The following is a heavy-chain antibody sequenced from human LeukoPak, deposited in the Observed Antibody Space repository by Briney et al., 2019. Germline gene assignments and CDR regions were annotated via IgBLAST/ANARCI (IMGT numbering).Heavy chain of an antibody. CDR1: GFTFSSYG. J-gene: IGHJ4*02. D-gene: IGHD4-17*01. CDR3: AKDLFSLGPSYLTTGTLDY. Sequence: GGSLRLSCAATGFTFSSYGMHWVRQAPGKVLGWVAFIRYDGSNKYYADSVKGRFTISRDNSKNTLYLQMNSLRAEDTAVYYCAKDLFSLGPSYLTTGTLDYWGQGTLVTVSS. V-gene: IGHV3-30*02. CDR2: IRYDGSNK.